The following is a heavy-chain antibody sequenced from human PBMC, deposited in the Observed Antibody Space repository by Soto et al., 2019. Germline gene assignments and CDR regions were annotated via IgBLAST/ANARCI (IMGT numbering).Heavy chain of an antibody. V-gene: IGHV3-74*01. CDR2: INNDGRNT. D-gene: IGHD2-2*01. CDR1: GFTFSNFW. CDR3: ARDLLGYCTSARCYDGGTWFDP. J-gene: IGHJ5*02. Sequence: EVQLVESGGGLVEPGGSLRLSCAASGFTFSNFWMHWVRQAPGKGLVWVSRINNDGRNTNYADSVKGRFTISRDNAKNTLYLQMNSLRAEDTAVYYCARDLLGYCTSARCYDGGTWFDPWGQGTLVTVSS.